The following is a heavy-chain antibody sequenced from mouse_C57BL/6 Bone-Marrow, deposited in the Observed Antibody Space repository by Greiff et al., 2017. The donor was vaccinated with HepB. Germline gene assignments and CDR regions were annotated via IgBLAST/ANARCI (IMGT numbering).Heavy chain of an antibody. V-gene: IGHV1-15*01. CDR1: GYTFTDYE. CDR2: IDPETGGT. CDR3: TRTTMAPYYAMDY. D-gene: IGHD2-1*01. J-gene: IGHJ4*01. Sequence: QVQLKQSGAELVRPGASVTLSCKASGYTFTDYEMHWVKQTPVHGLEWIGAIDPETGGTAYNQKFKGKAILTADKSSSTAYMELRSLTSEDSAVYYCTRTTMAPYYAMDYWGQGTSVTVSS.